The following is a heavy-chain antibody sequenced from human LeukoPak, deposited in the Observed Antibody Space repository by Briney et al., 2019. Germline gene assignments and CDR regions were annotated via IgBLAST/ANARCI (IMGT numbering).Heavy chain of an antibody. Sequence: GGSLRLSCEASGFTFSTYGMSWVRQAPGKGLEWVSAISGSGGSTYYADSVKGRFTISRDNSKSTLYIQMNSLRAEDTAVYYCARAKPKNMVRGLIMRRESRYYFDYWGQGTLVTVSS. V-gene: IGHV3-23*01. D-gene: IGHD3-10*01. CDR2: ISGSGGST. CDR1: GFTFSTYG. J-gene: IGHJ4*02. CDR3: ARAKPKNMVRGLIMRRESRYYFDY.